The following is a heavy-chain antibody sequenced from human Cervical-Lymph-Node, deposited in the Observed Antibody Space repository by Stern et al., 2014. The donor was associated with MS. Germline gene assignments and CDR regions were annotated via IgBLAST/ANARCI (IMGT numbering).Heavy chain of an antibody. CDR3: ARDRLVPAAPPDAFDI. J-gene: IGHJ3*02. V-gene: IGHV4-61*02. CDR2: IYPRGST. Sequence: QVQLQESGPGLVKPSQTLSLTCTVSGGSISSGSYYWSWIRQPAGKGLEWIGRIYPRGSTNYTPSLRSRVPISVDPPKNQFPLKLSSVTAADTAVYYCARDRLVPAAPPDAFDIWGQGTMVTVSS. D-gene: IGHD2-2*01. CDR1: GGSISSGSYY.